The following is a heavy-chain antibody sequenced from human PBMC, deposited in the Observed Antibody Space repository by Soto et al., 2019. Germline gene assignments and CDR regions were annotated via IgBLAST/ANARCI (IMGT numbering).Heavy chain of an antibody. V-gene: IGHV6-1*01. J-gene: IGHJ4*02. D-gene: IGHD6-19*01. CDR2: TYYRSKWYS. CDR1: GDSVSSTRTA. CDR3: ARGSYYSGWV. Sequence: SQTHSRPCAISGDSVSSTRTAWSWIRQSPSRGLEWLGRTYYRSKWYSDYAVYVKSRITLNPDKSKNQFSLQLNSVTPDDTVVYYCARGSYYSGWVWGQGTLVTVSS.